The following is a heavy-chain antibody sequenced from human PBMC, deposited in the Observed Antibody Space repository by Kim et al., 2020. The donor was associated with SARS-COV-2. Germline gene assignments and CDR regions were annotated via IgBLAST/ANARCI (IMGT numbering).Heavy chain of an antibody. Sequence: ADSGEGRFTISSANSKNTLYLQMNSLRAEDTAVYYCAKDTSQRLDGVPAGWGQGTLVTVSS. CDR3: AKDTSQRLDGVPAG. D-gene: IGHD1-1*01. V-gene: IGHV3-23*01. J-gene: IGHJ4*02.